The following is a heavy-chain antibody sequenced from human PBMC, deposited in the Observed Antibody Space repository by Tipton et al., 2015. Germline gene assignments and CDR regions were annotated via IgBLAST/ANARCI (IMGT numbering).Heavy chain of an antibody. CDR2: VLPGDSGI. CDR1: GYTFTSYY. V-gene: IGHV5-51*01. Sequence: QSGPEVKKPGESLKISCKAAGYTFTSYYVAWVRQMPGKGLEWMGNVLPGDSGIRYSPSFEGHVTISVDKSINTAFVQWNSLRASDTAVYYCARAPYCNSVNCPFGPWGQGTLVTVSS. D-gene: IGHD2/OR15-2a*01. J-gene: IGHJ5*02. CDR3: ARAPYCNSVNCPFGP.